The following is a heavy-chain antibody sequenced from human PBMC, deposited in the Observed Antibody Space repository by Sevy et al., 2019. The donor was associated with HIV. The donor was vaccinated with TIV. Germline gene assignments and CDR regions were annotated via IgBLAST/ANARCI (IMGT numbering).Heavy chain of an antibody. CDR1: GITFSSHA. CDR3: ARTDYGDYSGEFDY. D-gene: IGHD4-17*01. V-gene: IGHV3-30-3*01. CDR2: ISYDGSNK. J-gene: IGHJ4*02. Sequence: GGSLRLSCAASGITFSSHAMHWVRQAPGKGLEWVTIISYDGSNKYYADSVKGRFTISRDNSKNTLYLQMNSLRAEDTAVYYCARTDYGDYSGEFDYCGQGTLVTVSS.